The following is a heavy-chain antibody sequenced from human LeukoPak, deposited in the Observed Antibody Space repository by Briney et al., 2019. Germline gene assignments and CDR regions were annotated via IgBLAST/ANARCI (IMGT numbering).Heavy chain of an antibody. V-gene: IGHV4-59*01. J-gene: IGHJ4*02. CDR2: IYYGGST. CDR1: GGSISSYY. Sequence: SETLSLTCTVSGGSISSYYWSWIRQPPGKGLGWIGYIYYGGSTNYNPSLKSRVTISVDTSKNQFSLKLSSVTAADTAVYYCARERQGYSYGYFDYWGQGTLVTVSS. CDR3: ARERQGYSYGYFDY. D-gene: IGHD5-18*01.